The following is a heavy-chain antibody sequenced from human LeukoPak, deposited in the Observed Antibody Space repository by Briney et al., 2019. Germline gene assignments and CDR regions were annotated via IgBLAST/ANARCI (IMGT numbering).Heavy chain of an antibody. CDR2: INYSGST. D-gene: IGHD5-18*01. J-gene: IGHJ6*02. CDR3: ARVGVDTAMDDYYGMDV. Sequence: SETLSLTCTVSGGSISSYYWSWIRQPPGKGLEWIGYINYSGSTNYNPSLKSRVTISVDTSKNQFSLKLSSVTAADTAVYYCARVGVDTAMDDYYGMDVWGQGTTVTVSS. V-gene: IGHV4-59*01. CDR1: GGSISSYY.